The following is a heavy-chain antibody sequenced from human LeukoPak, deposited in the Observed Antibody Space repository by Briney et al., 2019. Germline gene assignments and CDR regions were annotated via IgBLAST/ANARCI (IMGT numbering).Heavy chain of an antibody. J-gene: IGHJ4*02. CDR1: GYSFTSYW. CDR3: ALRYYDSSGYSPYYFDY. V-gene: IGHV5-51*01. Sequence: GESLKISCNGSGYSFTSYWIGWVRQMPGKGLEWMGIIYPGDSDTRYSPSFQGQVTISADKSISTAYLQWSSLKASDTAMYYCALRYYDSSGYSPYYFDYWGQGTLVTVSS. CDR2: IYPGDSDT. D-gene: IGHD3-22*01.